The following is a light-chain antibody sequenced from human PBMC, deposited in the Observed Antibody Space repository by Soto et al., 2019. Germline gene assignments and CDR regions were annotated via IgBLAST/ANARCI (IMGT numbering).Light chain of an antibody. CDR3: QAWDSSTDV. CDR2: EDS. J-gene: IGLJ1*01. Sequence: SYELTQPPSVSVSPGQTASITCSGDKLGDKYACWYQQKSGQSPVLVIYEDSQRPSGTPERFSGSNSGNTATLTISETQAMDEADYYCQAWDSSTDVFGTGTKVTVL. V-gene: IGLV3-1*01. CDR1: KLGDKY.